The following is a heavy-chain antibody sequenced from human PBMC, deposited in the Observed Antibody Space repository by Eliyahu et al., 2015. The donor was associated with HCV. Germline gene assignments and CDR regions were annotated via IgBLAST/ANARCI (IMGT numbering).Heavy chain of an antibody. D-gene: IGHD6-19*01. CDR2: ISATSSHT. J-gene: IGHJ5*02. Sequence: QARLVESGGGLVKPGGSLRLSCTGSGFSFSDSYMAWIRQAPGKGPEWLSYISATSSHTNYADSVKGRFTISRDNAKNSLYLEMNSLSADDTAVYYCARDIKQVADVFDIWGQGTLVTVSS. V-gene: IGHV3-11*06. CDR3: ARDIKQVADVFDI. CDR1: GFSFSDSY.